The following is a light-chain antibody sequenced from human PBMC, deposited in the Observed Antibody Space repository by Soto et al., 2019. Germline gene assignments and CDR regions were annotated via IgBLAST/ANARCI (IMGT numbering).Light chain of an antibody. J-gene: IGKJ1*01. CDR2: AAS. CDR3: QQTYSAPWA. V-gene: IGKV1-39*01. Sequence: DIQMTQSPSSLSASVGDRVTITCRASQSISNYLNWYQQKPGKAPKLLICAASSLRSGVPSRFSGSGSGTDFTLTISSLQPEDFATYYCQQTYSAPWAFGQGTTVEIK. CDR1: QSISNY.